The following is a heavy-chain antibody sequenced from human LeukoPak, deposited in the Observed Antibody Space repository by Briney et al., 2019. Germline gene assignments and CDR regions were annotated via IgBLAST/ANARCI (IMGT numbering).Heavy chain of an antibody. D-gene: IGHD3-10*01. CDR2: IYYSGST. J-gene: IGHJ4*02. V-gene: IGHV4-59*01. CDR3: ARGSLWFGER. CDR1: GGSISSYY. Sequence: SETLSLTCTVSGGSISSYYWSWIRQPAGKGLEWIGYIYYSGSTNYNPSLKSRVTISVDTSKNQFSLKLSSVTAADTAVYYCARGSLWFGERWGQGTLATVSS.